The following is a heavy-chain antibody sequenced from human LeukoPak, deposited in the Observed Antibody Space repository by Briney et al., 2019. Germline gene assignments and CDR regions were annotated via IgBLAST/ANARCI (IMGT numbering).Heavy chain of an antibody. CDR3: ARDPSSVTLYFFDY. CDR1: GYTFRRNY. V-gene: IGHV1-2*02. J-gene: IGHJ4*02. Sequence: ASVKISCKASGYTFRRNYIHWLRQAPGQGLEWMGWIDANNGDTKSAQKFQGRVTMSRETSISTAYMDLSSLSPDDAAVYYCARDPSSVTLYFFDYWGQGTLVTVSS. D-gene: IGHD4-11*01. CDR2: IDANNGDT.